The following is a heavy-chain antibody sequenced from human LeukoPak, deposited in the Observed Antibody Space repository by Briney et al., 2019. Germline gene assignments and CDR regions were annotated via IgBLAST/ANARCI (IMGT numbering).Heavy chain of an antibody. Sequence: GGSLRLSCAASAFTFSSYSMNWVRQAPGKGLEWVSSISSSGSYIYYADSVKGRFTISRDNAKNSLYLQMNSLRAEDTAVYYCARDWPTIAAAGTIPEYFQHWGQGTLVTVSS. D-gene: IGHD6-13*01. CDR2: ISSSGSYI. CDR3: ARDWPTIAAAGTIPEYFQH. V-gene: IGHV3-21*04. CDR1: AFTFSSYS. J-gene: IGHJ1*01.